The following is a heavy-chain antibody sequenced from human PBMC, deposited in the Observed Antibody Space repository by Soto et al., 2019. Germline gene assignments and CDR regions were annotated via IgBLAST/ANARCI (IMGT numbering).Heavy chain of an antibody. CDR2: FDPEDGET. V-gene: IGHV1-24*01. D-gene: IGHD2-15*01. J-gene: IGHJ3*02. CDR1: GYTLTELS. Sequence: ASVKVSCKVSGYTLTELSMHWVRQAPGKGLEWMGGFDPEDGETIYAQKFQGRVTMTEDTSTDTAYMELRSLRSNDTAVYYCARAYIVVVVAATDPDAFDIWGQGTMVTVSS. CDR3: ARAYIVVVVAATDPDAFDI.